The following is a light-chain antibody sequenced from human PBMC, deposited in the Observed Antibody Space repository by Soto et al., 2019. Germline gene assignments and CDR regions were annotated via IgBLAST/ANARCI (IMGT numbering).Light chain of an antibody. V-gene: IGKV1-6*01. CDR2: AAS. CDR1: QGIGND. Sequence: AIQLTQSPSSLSGSVGDRVTISCGASQGIGNDLAWYQQKPGKAPRLLIFAASNLQSGVPSRFRGSGSGTDFTITISRMQNEDFETYYCLQLYNFSWTFGQGTKVDIK. CDR3: LQLYNFSWT. J-gene: IGKJ1*01.